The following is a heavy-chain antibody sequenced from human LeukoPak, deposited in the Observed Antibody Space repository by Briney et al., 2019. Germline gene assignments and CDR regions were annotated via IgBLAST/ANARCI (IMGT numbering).Heavy chain of an antibody. Sequence: SETLSLTCTASGGSISSYYWSWIRQPPGKGLEWIGYIYYSGSTNHNPSLKSRVTISVDTSKNQFSLKLSSVTAADTAVYYCARDAGSGWYYFDYWGQGTLVTVSS. V-gene: IGHV4-59*01. CDR2: IYYSGST. CDR1: GGSISSYY. CDR3: ARDAGSGWYYFDY. D-gene: IGHD6-19*01. J-gene: IGHJ4*02.